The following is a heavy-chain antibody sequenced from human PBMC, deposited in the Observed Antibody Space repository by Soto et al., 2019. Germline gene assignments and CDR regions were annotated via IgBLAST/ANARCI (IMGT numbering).Heavy chain of an antibody. J-gene: IGHJ4*02. V-gene: IGHV4-4*02. Sequence: QVQLQESGPGLVKPSGTLSLTCAVSGGSISSSNWWSWVRQPPGKGLEWIGEIYHSGSTNYNPSLTSRVTISVDKSKDQFSLKLSAVAAADTAVYYCARGVAQVLWFGESQCHLDYWGQGTLVTVSS. CDR3: ARGVAQVLWFGESQCHLDY. CDR2: IYHSGST. D-gene: IGHD3-10*01. CDR1: GGSISSSNW.